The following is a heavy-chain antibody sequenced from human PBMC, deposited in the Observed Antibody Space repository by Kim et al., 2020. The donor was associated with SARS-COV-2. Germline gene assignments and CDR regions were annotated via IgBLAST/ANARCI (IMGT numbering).Heavy chain of an antibody. CDR3: AWYSNNHYGRGDF. D-gene: IGHD3-16*01. J-gene: IGHJ4*02. V-gene: IGHV3-74*01. Sequence: ADSLKGLFTTSRDNAKNTVYLQMSSLRAEDTAVYYCAWYSNNHYGRGDFCGQGTLVTVSS.